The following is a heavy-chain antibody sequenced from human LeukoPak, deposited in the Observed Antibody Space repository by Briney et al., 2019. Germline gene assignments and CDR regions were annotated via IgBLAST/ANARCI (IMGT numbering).Heavy chain of an antibody. CDR3: ARQRSGWSYDAFDI. CDR1: GYTFTGYH. J-gene: IGHJ3*02. CDR2: INPNSGGT. Sequence: ASVKVSFKASGYTFTGYHMHWVRQAPGQGLEWMGRINPNSGGTNYAQKFQGRVTMTRDTSISTAYMELSRLRSDDTAVYYCARQRSGWSYDAFDIWGQGTMVTVSS. D-gene: IGHD6-19*01. V-gene: IGHV1-2*06.